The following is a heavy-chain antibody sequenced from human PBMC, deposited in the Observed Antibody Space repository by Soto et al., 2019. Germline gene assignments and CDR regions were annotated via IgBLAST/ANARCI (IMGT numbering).Heavy chain of an antibody. J-gene: IGHJ4*02. CDR3: AKDDGSGSSPDY. CDR1: GFTFSSYG. V-gene: IGHV3-30*18. CDR2: ISYDGSNK. D-gene: IGHD3-10*01. Sequence: PGGSLRLSCAASGFTFSSYGMHWVRQAPGKGLEWVAVISYDGSNKYYADSVKGRFTISRDNSKNTLYLQMNSLRAEDTAVYYCAKDDGSGSSPDYWGQGTLVTVSS.